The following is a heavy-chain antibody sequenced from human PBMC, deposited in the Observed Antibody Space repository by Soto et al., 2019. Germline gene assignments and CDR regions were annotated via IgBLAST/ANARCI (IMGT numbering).Heavy chain of an antibody. CDR1: GYTFTSYY. CDR2: NNPRVVYT. J-gene: IGHJ4*02. V-gene: IGHV1-46*01. D-gene: IGHD7-27*01. CDR3: ARCVNTTRVELGIIDY. Sequence: SVKVSCKPYGYTFTSYYLHWVGQAPGQGLEWMGVNNPRVVYTTYAQKFQGRVTMTRDTTTSTVYMESSSLRAEDTDVYYCARCVNTTRVELGIIDYWGQGTMVTVSS.